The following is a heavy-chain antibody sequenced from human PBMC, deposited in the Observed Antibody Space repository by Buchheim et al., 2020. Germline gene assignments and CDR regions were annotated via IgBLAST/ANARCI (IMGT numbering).Heavy chain of an antibody. CDR2: INSGGSTI. J-gene: IGHJ4*02. V-gene: IGHV3-48*03. Sequence: EVQLVESGGGLVQPGGSLRLSCAASGFIFSSYEMNWVRQAPGKGLEWVSYINSGGSTIYYTDSVKGRFTISRDNAKNSLYLQMNSLRVEDAAVYYCARVLHRSSYYIDYWGQGT. CDR1: GFIFSSYE. D-gene: IGHD6-6*01. CDR3: ARVLHRSSYYIDY.